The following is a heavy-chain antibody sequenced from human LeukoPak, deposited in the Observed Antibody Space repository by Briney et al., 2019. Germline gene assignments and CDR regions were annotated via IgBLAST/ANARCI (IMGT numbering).Heavy chain of an antibody. CDR3: AKDPGIAVAGTFY. J-gene: IGHJ4*02. CDR2: ISSSSSYI. CDR1: GFTFSSYS. D-gene: IGHD6-19*01. Sequence: GGSLRLSCAASGFTFSSYSMNWVRQAPGKGLEWVSSISSSSSYIYYADSVKGRFTISRDNAKNSLYLQMNSLRAEDTAVYYCAKDPGIAVAGTFYWGQGTLVTVSS. V-gene: IGHV3-21*04.